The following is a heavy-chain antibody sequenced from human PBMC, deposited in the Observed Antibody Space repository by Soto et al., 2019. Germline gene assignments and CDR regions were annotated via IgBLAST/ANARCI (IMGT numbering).Heavy chain of an antibody. CDR3: ARGGYCSGGSCYPNWFDP. J-gene: IGHJ5*02. Sequence: EVQLVESGGGLVQPGGSLRLSCAASGFTFSSYDMHWVRQATGKGLEWVSAIGTAGDTYYPGSVKGRFTISRENAKNSLHLQMNSLRAGDTAVYYCARGGYCSGGSCYPNWFDPWGQGTLVTVSS. D-gene: IGHD2-15*01. CDR1: GFTFSSYD. CDR2: IGTAGDT. V-gene: IGHV3-13*04.